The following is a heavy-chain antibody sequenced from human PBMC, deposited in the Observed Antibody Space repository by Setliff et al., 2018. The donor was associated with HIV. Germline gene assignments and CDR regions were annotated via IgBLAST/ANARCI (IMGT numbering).Heavy chain of an antibody. Sequence: GESLKISCAASGFTFTTYAMSWVRQAPGKGLEWVSYISSSSTIYYADSVKGRFTISRDNAKNSLYLQMNSLRAEDTAVYYCARPLLYPYYYMDVWGKGTTVTVSS. CDR2: ISSSSTI. V-gene: IGHV3-48*01. CDR1: GFTFTTYA. J-gene: IGHJ6*03. D-gene: IGHD2-8*01. CDR3: ARPLLYPYYYMDV.